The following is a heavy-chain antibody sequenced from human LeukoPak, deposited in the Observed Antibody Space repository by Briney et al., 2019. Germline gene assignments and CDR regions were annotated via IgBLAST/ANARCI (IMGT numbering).Heavy chain of an antibody. J-gene: IGHJ5*02. Sequence: GGSLRLSCAASGFTFSSYGMHWVRQAPGKGLEWVSAISGSGGSTYYADSVKGRFTISRDNSKNTLYLQMNSLRAEDTAVYYCAKDIAAAGVNWFDPWGQGTLVTVSS. CDR1: GFTFSSYG. V-gene: IGHV3-23*01. CDR2: ISGSGGST. D-gene: IGHD6-13*01. CDR3: AKDIAAAGVNWFDP.